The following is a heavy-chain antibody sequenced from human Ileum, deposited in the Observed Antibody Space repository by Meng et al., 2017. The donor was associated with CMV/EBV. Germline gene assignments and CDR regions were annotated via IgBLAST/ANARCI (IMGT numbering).Heavy chain of an antibody. Sequence: GESLKISCATSGFTFSSYSMNWVRQAPGKGLEWVSYISSTSGTIYHADSVKGRFTISRDNAKNSLYLQMNSLRPEDTAVYYCARDLWEQPPHYFDYWGQGNLVTVSS. CDR1: GFTFSSYS. D-gene: IGHD1-26*01. V-gene: IGHV3-48*04. CDR2: ISSTSGTI. J-gene: IGHJ4*02. CDR3: ARDLWEQPPHYFDY.